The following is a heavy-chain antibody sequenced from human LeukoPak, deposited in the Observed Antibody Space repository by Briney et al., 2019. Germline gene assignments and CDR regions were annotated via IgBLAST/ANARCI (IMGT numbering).Heavy chain of an antibody. CDR2: TYCKYKWYT. CDR1: GDSVSNNGVA. CDR3: ARDRAGLAY. Sequence: SQTLSLTCAISGDSVSNNGVAWTWIRQSPSRGLEWLGGTYCKYKWYTDYAASVKSRITLNADASTNHFSLELSSVTPEDTAVYYCARDRAGLAYWGQGTLVTVSS. D-gene: IGHD3/OR15-3a*01. V-gene: IGHV6-1*01. J-gene: IGHJ4*02.